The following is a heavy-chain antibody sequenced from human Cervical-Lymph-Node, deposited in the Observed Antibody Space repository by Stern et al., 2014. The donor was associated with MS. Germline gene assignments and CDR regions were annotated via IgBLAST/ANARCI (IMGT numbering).Heavy chain of an antibody. D-gene: IGHD1-1*01. Sequence: VQLVESGGGVVQPGGSLRLSCAASGFTFSSYGMHWVRQAPGKGLEWVAGISYDGSNKYYADSVKGRFTISRDNSKNTLYLQMNSLRAEDTAVYYCAKDDRGTGTSKFDPWGQGTLVTVSS. V-gene: IGHV3-30*18. CDR2: ISYDGSNK. J-gene: IGHJ5*02. CDR1: GFTFSSYG. CDR3: AKDDRGTGTSKFDP.